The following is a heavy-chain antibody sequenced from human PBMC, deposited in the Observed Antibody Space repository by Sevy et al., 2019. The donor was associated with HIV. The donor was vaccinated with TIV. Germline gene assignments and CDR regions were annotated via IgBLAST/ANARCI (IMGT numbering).Heavy chain of an antibody. V-gene: IGHV4-61*02. CDR1: GGSISSGSYY. J-gene: IGHJ6*03. CDR3: ARGSSGWSNFYYYYYMDV. CDR2: IYTSGST. D-gene: IGHD6-19*01. Sequence: SETLSLTCTVSGGSISSGSYYWSWIRQPAGKGLEWIGRIYTSGSTNYNPSLKSRVTISVDTSKNQFSLKLSSVTAADTAVYYCARGSSGWSNFYYYYYMDVWGKGTTVTVSS.